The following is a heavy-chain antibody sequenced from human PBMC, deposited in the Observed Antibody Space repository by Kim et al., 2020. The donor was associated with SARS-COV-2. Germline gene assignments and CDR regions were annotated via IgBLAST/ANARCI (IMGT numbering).Heavy chain of an antibody. CDR3: VRGGYEQWLEY. J-gene: IGHJ4*02. V-gene: IGHV3-33*08. Sequence: GGSLRLSCSASGFPFSSYGMHWVRQAPGKGLEWVAVIWYDGSKEYYADSVKGRFTISRDNSKNTLSLQMNSLRGEDTAVYYCVRGGYEQWLEYWGQGALVIVSS. CDR2: IWYDGSKE. CDR1: GFPFSSYG. D-gene: IGHD6-19*01.